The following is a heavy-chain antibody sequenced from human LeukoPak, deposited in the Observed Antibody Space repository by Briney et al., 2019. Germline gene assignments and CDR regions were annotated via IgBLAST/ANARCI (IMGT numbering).Heavy chain of an antibody. CDR2: ITNSGSDI. V-gene: IGHV3-21*05. CDR1: GFMFSSNW. CDR3: ACPYRSRFDY. J-gene: IGHJ4*02. Sequence: PGGSLRLSCAASGFMFSSNWMSWVRQAPGKGLEWISYITNSGSDIEYADSVKGRFTISWDNAKKSLYLEMNTLRAEDTAIYYCACPYRSRFDYWGQGTLVTVSS. D-gene: IGHD6-13*01.